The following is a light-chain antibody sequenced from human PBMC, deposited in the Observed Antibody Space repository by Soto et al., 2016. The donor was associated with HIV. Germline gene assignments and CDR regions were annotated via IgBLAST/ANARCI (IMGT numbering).Light chain of an antibody. V-gene: IGLV3-21*03. Sequence: SYELTQPPSVTVAPGKTATITCGGNNIGTKSVHWYQQRPGQAPVLVVYDDSYRPSGIPDRFSGSNSGSAATLTITRVEAGDEADYYCQVWHSGGDNYVFGPWDQGH. CDR2: DDS. J-gene: IGLJ1*01. CDR3: QVWHSGGDNYV. CDR1: NIGTKS.